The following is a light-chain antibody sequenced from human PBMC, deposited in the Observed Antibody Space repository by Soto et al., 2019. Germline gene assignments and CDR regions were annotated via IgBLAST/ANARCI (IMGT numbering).Light chain of an antibody. CDR3: NSYTSNSTLE. Sequence: QSVLAQPASVSGSPGQSITISCTGTSSDVGGYNFVCWFQQHPGKAPKLMIYDVSNRPSGVSNRFSGSKSGNTASLTISGLQADDEADYYCNSYTSNSTLEFGGGTKVAVL. CDR1: SSDVGGYNF. J-gene: IGLJ2*01. V-gene: IGLV2-14*01. CDR2: DVS.